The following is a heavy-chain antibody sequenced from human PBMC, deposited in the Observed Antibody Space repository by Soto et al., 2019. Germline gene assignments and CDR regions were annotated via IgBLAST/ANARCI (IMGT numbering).Heavy chain of an antibody. V-gene: IGHV1-3*01. D-gene: IGHD2-2*01. Sequence: ASVKVSCKASGYTLTSYAMHWVRQAPGQRLEWMGWINAGNGNTKYSQKFQGRVTITRDTSASTAYMELSSLRSEDTAVYYCARPSHPRYIVVVPAAYYFDYWGQGTLVTVSS. CDR1: GYTLTSYA. CDR2: INAGNGNT. J-gene: IGHJ4*02. CDR3: ARPSHPRYIVVVPAAYYFDY.